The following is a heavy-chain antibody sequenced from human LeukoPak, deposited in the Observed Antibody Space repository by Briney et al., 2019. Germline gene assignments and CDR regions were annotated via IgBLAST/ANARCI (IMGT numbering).Heavy chain of an antibody. CDR1: GFTFSSYA. CDR2: ISGSGGST. V-gene: IGHV3-23*01. CDR3: ANLGYYYDSSGKH. Sequence: PGGSLRLSCAASGFTFSSYAISWVRQAPGQWLAWVSAISGSGGSTYYADPVKGRFTISRDNSKNTLYLQMNSLRAEDTAVYYCANLGYYYDSSGKHWGQGTLVTASS. D-gene: IGHD3-22*01. J-gene: IGHJ1*01.